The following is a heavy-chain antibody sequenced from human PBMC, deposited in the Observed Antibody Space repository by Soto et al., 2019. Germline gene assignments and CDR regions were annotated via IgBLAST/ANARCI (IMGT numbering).Heavy chain of an antibody. CDR2: ISYDGSNK. J-gene: IGHJ6*02. D-gene: IGHD1-20*01. Sequence: VQLVESGGGVVQPGRSLRLSCAASGFTFSSYAMHWVRQAPGKGLEWVAVISYDGSNKYYADSVKGRFTISRDNSKNTLYLQMNSLRAEDTAVYYCARDYKDGMDVWGQGTTVTVSS. CDR1: GFTFSSYA. V-gene: IGHV3-30-3*01. CDR3: ARDYKDGMDV.